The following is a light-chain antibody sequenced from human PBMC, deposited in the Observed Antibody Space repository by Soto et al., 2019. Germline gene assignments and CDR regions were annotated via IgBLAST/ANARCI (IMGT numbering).Light chain of an antibody. J-gene: IGKJ2*01. V-gene: IGKV1-5*03. CDR2: KAS. CDR1: QTISSL. CDR3: QQYSQWPLYT. Sequence: DIQMTQSPSTLSGSVGDRVTITCRASQTISSLLAWYQQKPGKAPKLLIYKASTLKSGVPSRFSGSGSGTEFTLTISSLQSEDFALYYCQQYSQWPLYTFGQGTKVDI.